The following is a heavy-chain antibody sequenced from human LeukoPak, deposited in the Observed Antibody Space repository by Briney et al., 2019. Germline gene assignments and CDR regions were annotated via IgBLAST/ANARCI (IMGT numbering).Heavy chain of an antibody. V-gene: IGHV1-46*01. CDR2: INPSGGST. J-gene: IGHJ4*02. CDR3: ARDEGALGYFDY. Sequence: GASVKVPCKASGYTFTSYYMHWVRQAPGQGLEWMGIINPSGGSTSYAQKFQGRVTMTRDTSTSTVYMELSSLRSEDTAVYYCARDEGALGYFDYWGQGTLVTVSS. CDR1: GYTFTSYY.